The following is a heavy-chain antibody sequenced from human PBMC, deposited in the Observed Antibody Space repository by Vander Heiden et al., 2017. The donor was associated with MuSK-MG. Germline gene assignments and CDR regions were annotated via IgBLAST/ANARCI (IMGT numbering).Heavy chain of an antibody. CDR3: TRGYSGLDIYAFDV. J-gene: IGHJ3*01. D-gene: IGHD5-12*01. V-gene: IGHV3-72*01. CDR1: GFTFSDHY. CDR2: IGNKASSYTT. Sequence: EGQLVESGGGWVLPGGSLSLSCAASGFTFSDHYIDCVRQAPGKGLEWVGRIGNKASSYTTEYAAFVKGRFTISRDDSKNAMYLQMNSLKTEDTAVYYCTRGYSGLDIYAFDVWGQGTRVTVSS.